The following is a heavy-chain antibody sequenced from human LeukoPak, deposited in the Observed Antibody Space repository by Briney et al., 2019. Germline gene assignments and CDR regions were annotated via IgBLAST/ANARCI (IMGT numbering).Heavy chain of an antibody. CDR2: ISSSGSTI. V-gene: IGHV3-48*03. Sequence: GGSLRLSCAASGFTFSSYEMNWVRQAPGKGLEWVSYISSSGSTIYYADPVKGRFTISRDNAKNSLYLQMNSLRAEDTAVYYCARESRYVVDYWGQGTLVTVSS. CDR1: GFTFSSYE. CDR3: ARESRYVVDY. D-gene: IGHD1-14*01. J-gene: IGHJ4*02.